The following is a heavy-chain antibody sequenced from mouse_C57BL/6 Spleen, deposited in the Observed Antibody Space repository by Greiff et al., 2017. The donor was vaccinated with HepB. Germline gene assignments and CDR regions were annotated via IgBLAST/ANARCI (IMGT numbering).Heavy chain of an antibody. CDR1: GFTFSSYA. D-gene: IGHD1-1*01. Sequence: EVQLQQSGGGLVKPGGSLKLSCAASGFTFSSYAMSWVRQTPEKRLEWVATISDGGSYTYYPDNVKGRFTISRDNAKNNLYLQMSHLKSEDTAMYYCARDHYYGSSPWFAYWGQGTLVTVSA. J-gene: IGHJ3*01. V-gene: IGHV5-4*01. CDR2: ISDGGSYT. CDR3: ARDHYYGSSPWFAY.